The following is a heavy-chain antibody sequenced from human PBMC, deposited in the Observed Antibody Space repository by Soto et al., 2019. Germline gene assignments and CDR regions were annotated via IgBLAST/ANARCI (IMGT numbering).Heavy chain of an antibody. J-gene: IGHJ6*02. CDR3: ARDMCSSGSCYFEVNYYGMDV. Sequence: GGSLRLSCVASGFTFSSYWMSWVRQAPGKGLEWVANIKQDGSEKYYVDSVKGRFTISRDNAKNSLYLQMNSLRAEDTAVYYCARDMCSSGSCYFEVNYYGMDVWGQGTTVTVSS. CDR1: GFTFSSYW. D-gene: IGHD2-15*01. V-gene: IGHV3-7*03. CDR2: IKQDGSEK.